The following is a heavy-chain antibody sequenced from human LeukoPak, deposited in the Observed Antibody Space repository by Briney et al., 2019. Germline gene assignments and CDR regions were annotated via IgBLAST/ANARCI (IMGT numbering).Heavy chain of an antibody. J-gene: IGHJ4*02. Sequence: SVKVSCKASGGTFSSYTISWVRQAPGQGLEWMGRIIPILGIANYAQKFQGRVTITADKSTSTAYMELSSLRPEDTAVYYCAREVLAHYYGSGSNQYFDYWGQGTLVTVSS. D-gene: IGHD3-10*01. CDR1: GGTFSSYT. V-gene: IGHV1-69*04. CDR2: IIPILGIA. CDR3: AREVLAHYYGSGSNQYFDY.